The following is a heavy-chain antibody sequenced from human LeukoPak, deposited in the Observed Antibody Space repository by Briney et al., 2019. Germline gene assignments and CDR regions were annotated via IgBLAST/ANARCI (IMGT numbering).Heavy chain of an antibody. CDR2: IYYSGST. Sequence: SQTLSLTCTVSGGSISSGGYYWSWIRQPPGKGLEWIGSIYYSGSTYYNPSLKSRVTISVDTSKNQFSLKLSSVTAADTAVYYCAGVQLWLRVFDYWGQGTLVTVSS. CDR1: GGSISSGGYY. CDR3: AGVQLWLRVFDY. D-gene: IGHD5-18*01. V-gene: IGHV4-30-2*03. J-gene: IGHJ4*02.